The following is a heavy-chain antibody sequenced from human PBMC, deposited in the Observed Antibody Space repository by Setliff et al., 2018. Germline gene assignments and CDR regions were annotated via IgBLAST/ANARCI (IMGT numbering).Heavy chain of an antibody. Sequence: GGSLRLSGVVSGFSFSRHWMSWVRQAPGKGLEWVADIKQDGSTKYYLDSVKGRFTISRDNAKKSLYLQMNGLRADDTGVYYCVRDDADNYDAFDNWGQGTLVTVSS. D-gene: IGHD3-22*01. V-gene: IGHV3-7*01. CDR1: GFSFSRHW. CDR2: IKQDGSTK. CDR3: VRDDADNYDAFDN. J-gene: IGHJ3*02.